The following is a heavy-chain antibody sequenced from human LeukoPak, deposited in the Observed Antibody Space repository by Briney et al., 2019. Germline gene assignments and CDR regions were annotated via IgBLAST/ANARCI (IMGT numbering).Heavy chain of an antibody. CDR3: ARLLVGDPWAFDI. CDR1: GYSFTSNW. Sequence: GEALRISFKGAGYSFTSNWISWGRRMPGKGGEWRGRIDPSECYTNYSPSFQGHVTISADKSISTAYLQWSSLKASDTAMYYCARLLVGDPWAFDIWGQGTMVTVSS. CDR2: IDPSECYT. V-gene: IGHV5-10-1*01. D-gene: IGHD1-26*01. J-gene: IGHJ3*02.